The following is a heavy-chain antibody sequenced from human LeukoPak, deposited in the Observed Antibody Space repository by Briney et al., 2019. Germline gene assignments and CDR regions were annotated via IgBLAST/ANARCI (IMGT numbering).Heavy chain of an antibody. CDR1: GYTFTGYY. J-gene: IGHJ6*03. Sequence: VASVKVSCKASGYTFTGYYIHWVRQAPGQGLEWMEWINPNSGSTNYAQKFQGRVTMTRDTSISTGYMERCRLRSDDTAVYYCAREQLVNCSSTSCHPTRYYYYMYVWGK. CDR3: AREQLVNCSSTSCHPTRYYYYMYV. CDR2: INPNSGST. V-gene: IGHV1-2*02. D-gene: IGHD2-2*01.